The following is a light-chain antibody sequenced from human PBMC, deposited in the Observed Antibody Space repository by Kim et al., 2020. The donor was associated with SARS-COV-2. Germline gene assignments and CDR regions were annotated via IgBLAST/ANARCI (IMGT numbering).Light chain of an antibody. CDR2: DVT. CDR3: SSYATITSLALV. J-gene: IGLJ1*01. V-gene: IGLV2-14*03. Sequence: PGQSITITCSDIADYKYVSWYRQHPGKGPKLIIYDVTNLPSGVSSRFSGSKSGNTASLTISGLQPEDEAHYYCSSYATITSLALVFGPGTKVTVL. CDR1: DIADYKY.